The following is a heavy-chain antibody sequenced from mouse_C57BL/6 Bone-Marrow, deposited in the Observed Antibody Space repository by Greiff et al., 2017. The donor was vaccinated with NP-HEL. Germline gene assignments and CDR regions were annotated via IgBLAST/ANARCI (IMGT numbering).Heavy chain of an antibody. D-gene: IGHD2-1*01. V-gene: IGHV5-4*01. Sequence: EVKVVESGGGLVKPGGSLKLSCAASGFTFSSYAMSWVRQTPEKRLEWVATISDGGSYTYYPDNVKGRFTISRDNAKNNLYLQMSQLKSEDTAMYYCAREGEGNYGVYWGQGTLVTVSA. J-gene: IGHJ3*01. CDR2: ISDGGSYT. CDR3: AREGEGNYGVY. CDR1: GFTFSSYA.